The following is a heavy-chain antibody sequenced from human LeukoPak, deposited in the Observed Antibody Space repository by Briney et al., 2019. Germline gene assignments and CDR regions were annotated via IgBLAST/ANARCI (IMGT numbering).Heavy chain of an antibody. J-gene: IGHJ1*01. CDR2: ISYDGSNK. CDR1: GFTFSSYG. D-gene: IGHD3-10*01. V-gene: IGHV3-30*18. Sequence: GGSLRLSCAASGFTFSSYGMHWVRQAPGKGVEWVAVISYDGSNKYYADSVKGRFTISRDNSKNTLYLQMNSLRAEDTAVYYCAKDDQYYYGSGSYPYFQHWGQGTLVTVSS. CDR3: AKDDQYYYGSGSYPYFQH.